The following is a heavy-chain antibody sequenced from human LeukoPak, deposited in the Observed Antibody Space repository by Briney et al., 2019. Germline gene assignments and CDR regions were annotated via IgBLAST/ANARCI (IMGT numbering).Heavy chain of an antibody. CDR1: GYTLTELS. CDR2: FDPEDGET. J-gene: IGHJ4*02. D-gene: IGHD6-19*01. CDR3: ATAQYSSGWYSLFDY. V-gene: IGHV1-24*01. Sequence: GASVKVSCKVSGYTLTELSMHWVRQAPGKGLEWMGGFDPEDGETIYAQKFQGRVTMTEDTSTDTAYMELSSLRSEDTAVYYCATAQYSSGWYSLFDYWGQGTLVTVSS.